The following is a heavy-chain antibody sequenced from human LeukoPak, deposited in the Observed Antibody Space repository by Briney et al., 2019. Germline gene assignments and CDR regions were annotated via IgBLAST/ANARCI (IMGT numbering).Heavy chain of an antibody. V-gene: IGHV4-59*01. Sequence: SESLSLTCTVSGGSISSYYWSWIRQPPGKGLEWIGYIYYSGSTNYNPSLKSRVTISVDTSKNQFSLKQSSVTAADTAVYYCARDKGGSYYDAFDIWVQGTMVTVSS. D-gene: IGHD1-26*01. CDR2: IYYSGST. CDR3: ARDKGGSYYDAFDI. CDR1: GGSISSYY. J-gene: IGHJ3*02.